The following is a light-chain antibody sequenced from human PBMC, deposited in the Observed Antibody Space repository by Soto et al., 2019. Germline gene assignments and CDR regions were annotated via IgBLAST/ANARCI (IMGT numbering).Light chain of an antibody. CDR3: QSYDSSLSCVV. J-gene: IGLJ2*01. Sequence: QPVLTQPPSVSGAPGQRVTISCTGSSSNIGAGYDVHWYQQLPGTAPKLLIYGNSNRPSGVPDRFSGSKSGTSASLAITGLQADDEADYYCQSYDSSLSCVVFGGGTKLTVL. CDR1: SSNIGAGYD. CDR2: GNS. V-gene: IGLV1-40*01.